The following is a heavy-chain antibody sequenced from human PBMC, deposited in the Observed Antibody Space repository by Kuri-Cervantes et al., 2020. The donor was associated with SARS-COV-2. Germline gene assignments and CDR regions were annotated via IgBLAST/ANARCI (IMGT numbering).Heavy chain of an antibody. Sequence: SETLSLTCAVSGYSISSGHYWGWIRQPPGKGLEWIGSIYHSGSTYYNPSLKSRVTISVDTSKNQFSLKLSSVTAADTAVYYCARDLWGSPGYMDVWGKGTTVTVSS. V-gene: IGHV4-38-2*02. J-gene: IGHJ6*03. CDR1: GYSISSGHY. D-gene: IGHD3-16*01. CDR3: ARDLWGSPGYMDV. CDR2: IYHSGST.